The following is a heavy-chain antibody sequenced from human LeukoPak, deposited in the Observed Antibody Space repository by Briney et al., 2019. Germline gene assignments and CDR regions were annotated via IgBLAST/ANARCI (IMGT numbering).Heavy chain of an antibody. Sequence: HAGGSLRLSCAASGVTFSNYIMNWVRQAPGKGLECVANIKQDGSEKYYVDSVKGRFTISRDNAKNSLYLQMNSLRAEDTAVYYCARAMYSSGWYDDYYYYYMDVWGKGTTVTVSS. CDR3: ARAMYSSGWYDDYYYYYMDV. CDR2: IKQDGSEK. V-gene: IGHV3-7*01. CDR1: GVTFSNYI. D-gene: IGHD6-19*01. J-gene: IGHJ6*03.